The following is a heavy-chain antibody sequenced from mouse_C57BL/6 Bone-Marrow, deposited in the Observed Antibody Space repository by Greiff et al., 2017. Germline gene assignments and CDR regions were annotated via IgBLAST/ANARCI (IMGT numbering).Heavy chain of an antibody. Sequence: QVQLQQSGAELMKPGASVKLSCKATGYTFTGYWIEWVKQRPGHGLEWIGELLPGSGSTNSNEKFKGKATFTADTSSNTAYMQLSSLTTEDSAIYYSARGGYYGNSAGFAYWGQGTLVTVSA. CDR1: GYTFTGYW. J-gene: IGHJ3*01. V-gene: IGHV1-9*01. CDR3: ARGGYYGNSAGFAY. D-gene: IGHD2-1*01. CDR2: LLPGSGST.